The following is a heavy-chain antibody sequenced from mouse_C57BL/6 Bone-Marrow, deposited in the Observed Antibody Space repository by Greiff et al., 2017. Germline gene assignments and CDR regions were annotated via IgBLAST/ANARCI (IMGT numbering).Heavy chain of an antibody. J-gene: IGHJ2*01. CDR1: GYTFTSYW. CDR3: ANWAVALDY. D-gene: IGHD1-1*01. Sequence: VQLQQPGAELVKPGASVKLSCKASGYTFTSYWMTWVKQRPGQGLEWIGDIYPGSGSTNYNEKYKSTATLTVDTSSSTAYMLLSSLTSEDSAVYSCANWAVALDYWGQGTTLTVSS. V-gene: IGHV1-55*01. CDR2: IYPGSGST.